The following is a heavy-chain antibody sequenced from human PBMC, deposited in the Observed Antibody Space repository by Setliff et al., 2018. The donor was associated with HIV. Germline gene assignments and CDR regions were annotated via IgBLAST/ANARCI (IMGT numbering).Heavy chain of an antibody. Sequence: ASVKVSCKASGGTFSNSAISWVRQAPGQGPEWMGWISTYNANTNYARKLQGRVTITRDTSASTAYMVLSSLRSEDAAVYYCARDGAGSSWDAFFDYWGQGTLVTVSS. CDR1: GGTFSNSA. CDR2: ISTYNANT. D-gene: IGHD6-13*01. V-gene: IGHV1-18*01. CDR3: ARDGAGSSWDAFFDY. J-gene: IGHJ4*02.